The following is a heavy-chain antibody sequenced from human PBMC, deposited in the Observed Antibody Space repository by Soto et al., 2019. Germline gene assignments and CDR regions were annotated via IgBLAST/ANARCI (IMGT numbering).Heavy chain of an antibody. CDR2: VNPRSGST. CDR1: GYSFTTYN. V-gene: IGHV1-46*03. Sequence: QVQLVQSGAEVKKPGASVKVSCKASGYSFTTYNIHWVRQAPGQGLEWMGVVNPRSGSTSYAQKLQGRVTMTRDTSTSTVYMELSSLRSEDAAVYYCARWAPDAFHVWGQGTLVTVSS. CDR3: ARWAPDAFHV. J-gene: IGHJ3*01.